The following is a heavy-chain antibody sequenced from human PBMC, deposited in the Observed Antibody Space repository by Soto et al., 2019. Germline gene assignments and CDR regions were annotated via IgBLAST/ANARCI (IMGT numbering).Heavy chain of an antibody. D-gene: IGHD2-15*01. V-gene: IGHV4-34*01. CDR1: GGSFSGYY. CDR2: INHSGST. Sequence: QVQLQQWGAGLLKPSETLSLTCAVYGGSFSGYYWSWIRQPPGKGLEWIGEINHSGSTNDNPSLKSRVTISVDTSKNQFSLKLSSVTAADTAVYYCARDHSGGSCCWGFDYWGQGTLVTVSS. CDR3: ARDHSGGSCCWGFDY. J-gene: IGHJ4*02.